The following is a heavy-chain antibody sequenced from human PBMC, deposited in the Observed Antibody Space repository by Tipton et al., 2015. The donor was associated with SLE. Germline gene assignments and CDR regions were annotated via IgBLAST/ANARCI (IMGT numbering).Heavy chain of an antibody. CDR1: GGSISSGSYY. J-gene: IGHJ6*03. Sequence: TLSLTCTVSGGSISSGSYYWSWIRQPAGKGLEWIGRIYTSGSTNYNPSLKSRVTIPVDTSKNQFSLKLSSVTAADTAVYYCARAPGLERSFYYYYYMEVWYKGSTGTVSS. CDR3: ARAPGLERSFYYYYYMEV. V-gene: IGHV4-61*02. D-gene: IGHD1-1*01. CDR2: IYTSGST.